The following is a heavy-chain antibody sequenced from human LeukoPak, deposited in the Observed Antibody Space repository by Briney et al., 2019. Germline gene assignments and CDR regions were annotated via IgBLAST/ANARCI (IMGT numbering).Heavy chain of an antibody. Sequence: GGSLRLSCAASGFTFSSYSMNWVRQAPGKGLEWVSSISSTNNYIYYADSVKGRFTISRDNAKNSLYLQMNSLRAEDTAVYYCARDLGTYSYGFMDSWGPGTLVTVSS. CDR1: GFTFSSYS. CDR3: ARDLGTYSYGFMDS. D-gene: IGHD5-18*01. V-gene: IGHV3-21*01. CDR2: ISSTNNYI. J-gene: IGHJ4*02.